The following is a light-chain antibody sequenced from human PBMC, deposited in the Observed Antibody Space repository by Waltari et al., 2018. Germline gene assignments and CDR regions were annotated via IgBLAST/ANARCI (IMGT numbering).Light chain of an antibody. CDR1: QSVLYSPNNKNC. CDR3: QQYYSIPYA. Sequence: DIVMTQSPDSLAVSLGERATLNCKSSQSVLYSPNNKNCLAWYQHKPGQPPKLLIYWASIRESGVPDRFSGSGSGTDFTLTISSLQAEDVAVYYCQQYYSIPYAFGQGTKLEIK. J-gene: IGKJ2*01. V-gene: IGKV4-1*01. CDR2: WAS.